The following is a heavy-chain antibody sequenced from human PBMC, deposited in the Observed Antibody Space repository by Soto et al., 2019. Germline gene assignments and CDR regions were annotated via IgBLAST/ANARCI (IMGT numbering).Heavy chain of an antibody. D-gene: IGHD5-12*01. V-gene: IGHV3-7*01. CDR1: GFTFSSYW. J-gene: IGHJ4*02. CDR3: AREYSGYDSFFDY. CDR2: IKQDGSEK. Sequence: EVQLVESGGGLVQPGGSLRLSCAASGFTFSSYWMSWVRQAPGKGLEWVANIKQDGSEKYYVDSVKGRFTISRDNAKNSLYLQMNSLRAEDTAVYYCAREYSGYDSFFDYWGQGTLVTVSS.